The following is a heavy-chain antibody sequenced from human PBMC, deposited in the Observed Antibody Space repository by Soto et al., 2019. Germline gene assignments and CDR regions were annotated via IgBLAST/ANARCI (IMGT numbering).Heavy chain of an antibody. CDR2: INPNSGGT. V-gene: IGHV1-2*04. CDR3: ARDTDSSLGDDIFDM. CDR1: GYTFTGYY. Sequence: ASVKISCKASGYTFTGYYIHWVRQAPGQGLEWMGWINPNSGGTNYAPKFQGWVSMTRETSISTAYMELTSPRSDDTAVYYCARDTDSSLGDDIFDMWGKGTMVTVS. J-gene: IGHJ3*02. D-gene: IGHD6-19*01.